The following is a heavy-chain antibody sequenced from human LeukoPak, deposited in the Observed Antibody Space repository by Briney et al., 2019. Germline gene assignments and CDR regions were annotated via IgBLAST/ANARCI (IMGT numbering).Heavy chain of an antibody. Sequence: GASVKVSCKASGYTFTSYGISWVRQAPGQGLEWMGWISAYNGNTNYAQKLQGRVTMTTDTSTSTAYMELRSLRSDDTAVYYCARSQRSRDYYDSSGYYYFDYWGQGTLVTVSS. J-gene: IGHJ4*02. V-gene: IGHV1-18*01. CDR1: GYTFTSYG. CDR2: ISAYNGNT. D-gene: IGHD3-22*01. CDR3: ARSQRSRDYYDSSGYYYFDY.